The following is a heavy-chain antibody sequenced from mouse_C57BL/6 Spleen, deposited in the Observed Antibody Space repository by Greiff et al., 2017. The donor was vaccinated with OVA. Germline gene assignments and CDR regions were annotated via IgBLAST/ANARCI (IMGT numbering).Heavy chain of an antibody. V-gene: IGHV14-4*01. J-gene: IGHJ3*01. Sequence: VQLQQSGAELVRPGASVKLSCTASGFNIKDDYMHWVKQRPEQGLEWIGWIDPEDGDTEYAPKFQGKATITADTSSNTAYLQLSSLTSEDTAVYYCTRAGHYLYWGQGTMVTVSA. D-gene: IGHD5-5*01. CDR3: TRAGHYLY. CDR2: IDPEDGDT. CDR1: GFNIKDDY.